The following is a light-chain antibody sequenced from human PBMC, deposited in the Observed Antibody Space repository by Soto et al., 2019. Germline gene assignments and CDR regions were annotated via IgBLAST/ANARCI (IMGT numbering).Light chain of an antibody. CDR2: SSS. V-gene: IGKV1-39*01. CDR3: LQTCTTHIT. J-gene: IGKJ4*01. Sequence: DIQMTQSPYSLSASAGDTVTITCRASQNIADYLSWYQQKPGKAPKLLMYSSSILHDGVSSRFSGDGSGTAFTLTITGLQPEDFGTYYCLQTCTTHITFGGGTTVEVK. CDR1: QNIADY.